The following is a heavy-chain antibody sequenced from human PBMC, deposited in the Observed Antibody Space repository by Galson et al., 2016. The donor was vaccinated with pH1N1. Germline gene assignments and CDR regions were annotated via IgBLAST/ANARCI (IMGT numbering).Heavy chain of an antibody. CDR2: ISYDGSEQ. CDR1: GFTFNKYG. D-gene: IGHD4-23*01. J-gene: IGHJ5*01. CDR3: AKGADSVVTINWFDS. Sequence: LRLSCAASGFTFNKYGLHWVRQAPGKGLEWVAVISYDGSEQFYADSVKGRFTISRDDSKNAVFLQMNSLRPEDTATYHCAKGADSVVTINWFDSWGQGTPVIVSA. V-gene: IGHV3-30*18.